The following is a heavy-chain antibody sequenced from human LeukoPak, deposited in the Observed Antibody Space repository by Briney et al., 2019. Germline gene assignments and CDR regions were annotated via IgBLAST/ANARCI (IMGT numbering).Heavy chain of an antibody. Sequence: SVKVSCKASGGTFTNYAINWVRQAPGQGLEWMGGIIPMFGTTNYAQKFQGRVTITTVESTSTAYVELSGLRSEDTAVYYCARGWSGTYDYYFDLWGQGTLVTVSS. D-gene: IGHD3-16*01. CDR2: IIPMFGTT. CDR3: ARGWSGTYDYYFDL. J-gene: IGHJ4*02. CDR1: GGTFTNYA. V-gene: IGHV1-69*05.